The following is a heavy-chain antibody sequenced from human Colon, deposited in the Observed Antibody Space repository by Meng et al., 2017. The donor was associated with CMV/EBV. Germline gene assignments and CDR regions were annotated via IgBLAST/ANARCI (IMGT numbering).Heavy chain of an antibody. V-gene: IGHV2-5*02. CDR1: GFSLNTYEVG. D-gene: IGHD2-2*01. Sequence: QLHFKESGPTPLKPTQTLTLTCTFSGFSLNTYEVGVGWFRQPPGKAPEWLALIYWDDDKRYRSSLGNRLTLTHDASKNQVVLTMTDMDPVDTATYYCAHKSLPAAFFDYWSQGTLVTVSS. CDR3: AHKSLPAAFFDY. J-gene: IGHJ4*02. CDR2: IYWDDDK.